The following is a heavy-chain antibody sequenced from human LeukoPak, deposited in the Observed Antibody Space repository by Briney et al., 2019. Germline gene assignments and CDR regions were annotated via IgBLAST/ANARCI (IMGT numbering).Heavy chain of an antibody. D-gene: IGHD1-14*01. V-gene: IGHV3-74*01. J-gene: IGHJ4*02. Sequence: GGSLRLSCAASGFTFSNYWMHWVRQAPGKGLVWVSRIYTDGSSTNYADSVKGRFTTSRDNAKNTLYLQMNSLRGEDTAVYYCARGASNRFDYWGQGTLVTVSS. CDR3: ARGASNRFDY. CDR1: GFTFSNYW. CDR2: IYTDGSST.